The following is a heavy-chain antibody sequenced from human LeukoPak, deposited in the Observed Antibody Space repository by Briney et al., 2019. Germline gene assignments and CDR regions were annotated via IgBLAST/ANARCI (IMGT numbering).Heavy chain of an antibody. D-gene: IGHD3-22*01. CDR2: INHSGST. Sequence: SETLSLTCAVYGGSFSGYYWSWIRQPPGKGLEWIGEINHSGSTNYNPSLKSRVTISVDTSKNQFSLKLSSVTAADTAVYYCARDGARGYYDSSGYPIFDYWGQGTLVTVSS. J-gene: IGHJ4*02. CDR1: GGSFSGYY. V-gene: IGHV4-34*01. CDR3: ARDGARGYYDSSGYPIFDY.